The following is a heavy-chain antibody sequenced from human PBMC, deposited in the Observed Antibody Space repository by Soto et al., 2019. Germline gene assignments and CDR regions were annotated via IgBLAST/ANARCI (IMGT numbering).Heavy chain of an antibody. CDR3: ARDGVGLLEWLSGRYYGMDV. CDR2: TYHSGNP. V-gene: IGHV4-30-2*01. J-gene: IGHJ6*02. D-gene: IGHD3-3*01. Sequence: PSDTLSLTCDVSGDTISTGGYTWAWIRQPPGKALEWIGHTYHSGNPYYNPSLKSRVIISVDRSKNQFSLKVRSVTAADTAVYYCARDGVGLLEWLSGRYYGMDVWGQGTTVTVSS. CDR1: GDTISTGGYT.